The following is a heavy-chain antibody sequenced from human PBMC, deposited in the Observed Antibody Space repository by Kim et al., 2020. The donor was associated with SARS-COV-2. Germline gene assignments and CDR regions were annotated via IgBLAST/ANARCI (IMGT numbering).Heavy chain of an antibody. CDR2: ISSNGGST. V-gene: IGHV3-64*01. CDR3: ARDAYYDILTGYPIY. CDR1: GFTFSSYA. D-gene: IGHD3-9*01. J-gene: IGHJ4*02. Sequence: GGSLRLSCAASGFTFSSYAMHWVRQAPGKGLEYVSAISSNGGSTYYANSVKGRFTISRDNSKNTLYLQMGSLRAEDMAVYYCARDAYYDILTGYPIYWGQGTLVTVSS.